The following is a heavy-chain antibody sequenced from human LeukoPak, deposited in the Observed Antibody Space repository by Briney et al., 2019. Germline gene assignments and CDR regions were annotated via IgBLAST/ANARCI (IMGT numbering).Heavy chain of an antibody. J-gene: IGHJ3*02. D-gene: IGHD6-19*01. CDR3: ARVRAGQWLRRDAFDI. Sequence: GGSLRLSCAASGFTFSYYNINWVRQAPGKGLEWVSSISSSSSYIYYADSVKGRFTISRDNAKNSLYLQMNSLRAEDTALYYCARVRAGQWLRRDAFDIWGQGTMVTVSS. CDR2: ISSSSSYI. CDR1: GFTFSYYN. V-gene: IGHV3-21*01.